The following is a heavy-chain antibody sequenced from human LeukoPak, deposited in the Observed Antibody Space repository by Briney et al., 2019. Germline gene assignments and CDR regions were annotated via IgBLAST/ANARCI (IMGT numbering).Heavy chain of an antibody. V-gene: IGHV4-4*07. J-gene: IGHJ6*03. D-gene: IGHD3-22*01. Sequence: SETLSLTCTVSGGSIISNYWSWIRQSAGTGLEWIGRIYGSGITDYNPSLKSRVTMSLDTSRKQFSLRLTSVTAADTAVYYCARLKFYDSSGYSPGHYMDVWGKGTTVSVFS. CDR3: ARLKFYDSSGYSPGHYMDV. CDR2: IYGSGIT. CDR1: GGSIISNY.